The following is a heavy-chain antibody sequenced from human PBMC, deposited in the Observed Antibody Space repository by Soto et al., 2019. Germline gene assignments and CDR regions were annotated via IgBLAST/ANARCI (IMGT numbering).Heavy chain of an antibody. CDR2: INPNSGGT. CDR3: ARGPQLAYYYYYYMDV. Sequence: ASVKVSCKASGYTFPSYYMHWVRQAPGQGLEWMGWINPNSGGTNYAQKFQGWVTMTRDTSISTAYMELSRLRSDDTAVYYCARGPQLAYYYYYYMDVWRKGTTVTVSS. V-gene: IGHV1-2*04. J-gene: IGHJ6*03. CDR1: GYTFPSYY. D-gene: IGHD2-2*01.